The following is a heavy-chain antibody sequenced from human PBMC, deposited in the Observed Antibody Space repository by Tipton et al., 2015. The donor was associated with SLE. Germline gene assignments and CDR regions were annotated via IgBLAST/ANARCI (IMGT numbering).Heavy chain of an antibody. CDR3: ASLGYCSSTSCSDY. V-gene: IGHV4-39*07. CDR1: GGSISSSSYY. Sequence: TLSLTCTVSGGSISSSSYYWGWIRQPPGKGLEWIGSIYYSGSTYYNPSLKSRVTISVDTSKNQFSLKLSSVTAADTAVYYCASLGYCSSTSCSDYWGQGTLATVSS. J-gene: IGHJ4*02. D-gene: IGHD2-2*01. CDR2: IYYSGST.